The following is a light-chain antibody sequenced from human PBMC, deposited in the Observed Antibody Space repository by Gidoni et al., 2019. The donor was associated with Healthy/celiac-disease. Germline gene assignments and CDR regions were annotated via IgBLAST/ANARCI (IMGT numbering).Light chain of an antibody. CDR3: QAWDSSTVV. V-gene: IGLV3-1*01. J-gene: IGLJ2*01. CDR2: QDS. Sequence: SYELTQPPSVSVSPGQTASITFSGDKLGDKYACWYQQKPGQSSVLVIYQDSKRPSGIPERFAGSNSGNTATLTISGTQAMDEADYYGQAWDSSTVVFGGGTKLTVL. CDR1: KLGDKY.